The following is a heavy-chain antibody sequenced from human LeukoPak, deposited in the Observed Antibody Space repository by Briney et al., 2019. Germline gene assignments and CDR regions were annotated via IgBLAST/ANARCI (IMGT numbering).Heavy chain of an antibody. D-gene: IGHD6-19*01. CDR3: ARDQALGYGWPTVLAIDI. Sequence: SETLSLTCTVSGGSISSYYWSWIRQPAGKGLEWIGRIYTSGSTNYNPSLKSRVTISVDTSKNQFSLKLSSVTAADTAVYYCARDQALGYGWPTVLAIDIWGQGTMVTVSS. CDR1: GGSISSYY. V-gene: IGHV4-4*07. J-gene: IGHJ3*02. CDR2: IYTSGST.